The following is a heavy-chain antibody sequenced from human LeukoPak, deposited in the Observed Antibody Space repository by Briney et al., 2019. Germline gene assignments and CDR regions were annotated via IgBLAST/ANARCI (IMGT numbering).Heavy chain of an antibody. CDR2: INPNSGAT. CDR1: GYIFTRYY. V-gene: IGHV1-2*02. Sequence: ASVKVSCKASGYIFTRYYIHWMRQAPGKGLEWMAWINPNSGATNYAQKFQGRVTMTRDTSISTAYMELSRLTSDDTAVYFCARGRFGEWDNWFDPWGQGTLVTVSS. CDR3: ARGRFGEWDNWFDP. D-gene: IGHD3-10*01. J-gene: IGHJ5*02.